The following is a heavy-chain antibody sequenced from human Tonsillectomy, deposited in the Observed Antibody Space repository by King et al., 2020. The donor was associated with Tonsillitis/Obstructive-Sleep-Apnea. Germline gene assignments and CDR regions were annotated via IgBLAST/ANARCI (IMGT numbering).Heavy chain of an antibody. V-gene: IGHV3-30*03. D-gene: IGHD1-26*01. Sequence: VQLVESGGGVVQPGRSLRLSCAASGFTFRNYGMHWVRQAPGKGLEWVAGISYDGIYKYYADSVKGRFTISRDNSKNTLYLQMNSLRVEEMAVYYCASGGCQLSWEYLQHWGQGTLVTVSS. CDR2: ISYDGIYK. J-gene: IGHJ1*01. CDR1: GFTFRNYG. CDR3: ASGGCQLSWEYLQH.